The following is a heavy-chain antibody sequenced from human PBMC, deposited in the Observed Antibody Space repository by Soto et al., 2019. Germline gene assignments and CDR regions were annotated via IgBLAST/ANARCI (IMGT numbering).Heavy chain of an antibody. CDR3: AREETGNDALDI. V-gene: IGHV4-31*11. CDR2: FYHSGST. J-gene: IGHJ3*02. Sequence: SETLSLTCAVSGGSLRSATYYWSWIRQHPGKGLEWIGYFYHSGSTYYNPSLRSRVTISLDTSKNQFSLNLRSVTDADTAIYYCAREETGNDALDIWGQGTLVTVS. D-gene: IGHD1-1*01. CDR1: GGSLRSATYY.